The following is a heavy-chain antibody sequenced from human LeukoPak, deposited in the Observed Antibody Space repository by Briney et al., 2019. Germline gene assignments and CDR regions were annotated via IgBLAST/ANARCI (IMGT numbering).Heavy chain of an antibody. CDR1: GASMSNYH. J-gene: IGHJ5*02. D-gene: IGHD1-1*01. CDR3: ARGTGGYRFDP. V-gene: IGHV4-59*01. Sequence: PSETLSLTCAVSGASMSNYHWSWIRQPPGRGLEYIGYVYNSGSTFCNPSLKSRVTISADTSRKQFSLKLTSVTATDTAVYYCARGTGGYRFDPWGQGILVTVSS. CDR2: VYNSGST.